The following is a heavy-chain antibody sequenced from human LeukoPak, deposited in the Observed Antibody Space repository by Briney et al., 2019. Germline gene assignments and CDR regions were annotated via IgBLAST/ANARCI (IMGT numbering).Heavy chain of an antibody. CDR1: GGSITSYY. J-gene: IGHJ3*02. V-gene: IGHV4-59*01. CDR3: ARPLGGNDAFDI. Sequence: PSETLSLTCAVSGGSITSYYWSWIRQVPGKGLEWIGYVYYSGTTNYNPSLKSRVTISVDTSKNQFSLRLTSVTAADTAVYYCARPLGGNDAFDIWGQGTMVTVSS. D-gene: IGHD4-23*01. CDR2: VYYSGTT.